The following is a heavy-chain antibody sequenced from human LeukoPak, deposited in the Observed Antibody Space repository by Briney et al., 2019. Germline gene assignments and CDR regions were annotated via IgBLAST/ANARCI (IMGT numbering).Heavy chain of an antibody. CDR1: AYTFTIYG. V-gene: IGHV1-18*01. CDR2: ISAYNGNT. CDR3: ARDRFHTAMDV. Sequence: ASVNVSFKSSAYTFTIYGISWERQAPGPGNEWMGWISAYNGNTNYAQKLQGRVTMTTDTSTSTAYRELRSLRSDDTAVYYCARDRFHTAMDVWGQGTLVTVSS. J-gene: IGHJ4*02. D-gene: IGHD5-18*01.